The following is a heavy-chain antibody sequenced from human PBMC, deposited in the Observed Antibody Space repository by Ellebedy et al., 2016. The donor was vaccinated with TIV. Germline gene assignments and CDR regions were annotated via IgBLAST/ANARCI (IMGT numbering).Heavy chain of an antibody. CDR1: GFTFSSYW. Sequence: PGGSLRLSCAASGFTFSSYWMSRVRQAPGKGLEWVANIKQDGSEKYYVDSVKGRFTISRDNAKNSLYLQMNSLRAEDTAVYYCARDTVEVPSGDAFDIWGQGTMVTVSS. D-gene: IGHD2-2*01. CDR3: ARDTVEVPSGDAFDI. V-gene: IGHV3-7*01. CDR2: IKQDGSEK. J-gene: IGHJ3*02.